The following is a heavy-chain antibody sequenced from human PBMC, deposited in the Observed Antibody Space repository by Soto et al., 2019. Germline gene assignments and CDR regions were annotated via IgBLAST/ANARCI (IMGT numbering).Heavy chain of an antibody. CDR1: GGTFSSYD. V-gene: IGHV1-69*13. D-gene: IGHD6-13*01. Sequence: GASVKVSCKASGGTFSSYDISWVRQAPGQGLEWMGGIIPIFGTANYAQKFQGRVTITADESTSTAYMELSSLRSEDTAVYYCARVGIAAADYYYYYGMDVWGQGTTVTVSS. CDR2: IIPIFGTA. J-gene: IGHJ6*02. CDR3: ARVGIAAADYYYYYGMDV.